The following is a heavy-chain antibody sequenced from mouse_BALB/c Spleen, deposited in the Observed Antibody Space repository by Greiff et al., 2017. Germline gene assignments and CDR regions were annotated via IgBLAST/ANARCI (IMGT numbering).Heavy chain of an antibody. CDR3: ARDDKYGNYYAMDY. CDR1: GFTFTDYY. J-gene: IGHJ4*01. D-gene: IGHD2-10*02. CDR2: IRNKANGYTT. Sequence: EVQLVESGGGLVQPGGSLRLSCATSGFTFTDYYMSWVRQPPGKALEWLGFIRNKANGYTTEYSASVKGRFTISRDNSQSILYLQMNTLRAEDSATDYCARDDKYGNYYAMDYWGQGTSVTVSS. V-gene: IGHV7-3*02.